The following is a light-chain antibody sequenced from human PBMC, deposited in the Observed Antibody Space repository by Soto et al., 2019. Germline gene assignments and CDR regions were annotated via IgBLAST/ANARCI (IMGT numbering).Light chain of an antibody. Sequence: EIVLTQSPGTLSFSPGERATLSCRASQSVTSNYLAWYQQRPGQAPRLLIYGASSRAIGIPDRFSGSGSGTDFTLTVSRLEPEDFAVFYCQQYGSSPPTFGQGTKVEIK. CDR1: QSVTSNY. CDR2: GAS. V-gene: IGKV3-20*01. CDR3: QQYGSSPPT. J-gene: IGKJ2*01.